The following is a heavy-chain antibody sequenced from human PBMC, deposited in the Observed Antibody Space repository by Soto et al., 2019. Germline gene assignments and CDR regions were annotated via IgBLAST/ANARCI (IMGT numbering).Heavy chain of an antibody. J-gene: IGHJ5*01. CDR3: ARFGDSGRVWFDS. CDR2: IYYSGST. CDR1: HSFDLRGSCY. Sequence: SETQKHSIVDAHSFDLRGSCYWSRLRQPPGKGLEWIGYIYYSGSTNYNPSLKSRVTISVDTSKNQFSLKLSSVTAADTAVYYCARFGDSGRVWFDSSGQRTLVNVSS. V-gene: IGHV4-61*01. D-gene: IGHD1-26*01.